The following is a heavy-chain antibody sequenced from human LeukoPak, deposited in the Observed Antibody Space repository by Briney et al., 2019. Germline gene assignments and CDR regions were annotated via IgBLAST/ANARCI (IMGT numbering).Heavy chain of an antibody. D-gene: IGHD1-1*01. V-gene: IGHV3-13*01. Sequence: AGGSLRLSCAASGFTFCSFYMQWVRQPTGQGLEWVSTIGTASDTYYPSSVEGRFTLSRDNANNSLYLQMNSLTAGDSAVYYCARGPPRGKYYYMDVWGKGTTVTVSS. CDR1: GFTFCSFY. CDR2: IGTASDT. J-gene: IGHJ6*03. CDR3: ARGPPRGKYYYMDV.